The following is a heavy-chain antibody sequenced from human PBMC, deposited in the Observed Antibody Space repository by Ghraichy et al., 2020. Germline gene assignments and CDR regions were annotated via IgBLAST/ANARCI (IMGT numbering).Heavy chain of an antibody. CDR1: GGSFSGYY. CDR2: INHSGST. CDR3: ARGFQYYDFWSGYYPGGIDY. Sequence: SETLSLTCAVYGGSFSGYYWSWIRQPPGKGLEWIGEINHSGSTNYNPSLKSRVTISVDTSKNQFSLKLSSVTAADTAVYYCARGFQYYDFWSGYYPGGIDYWGQGTLVTVSS. D-gene: IGHD3-3*01. J-gene: IGHJ4*02. V-gene: IGHV4-34*01.